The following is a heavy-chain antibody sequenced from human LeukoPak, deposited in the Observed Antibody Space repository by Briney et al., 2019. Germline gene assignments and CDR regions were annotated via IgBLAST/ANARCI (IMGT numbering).Heavy chain of an antibody. V-gene: IGHV3-74*01. J-gene: IGHJ4*02. CDR1: GFTFSSYW. D-gene: IGHD1-26*01. CDR3: ARGDGGSYQGRFDY. Sequence: GGSLRLSCAASGFTFSSYWMHWVRQAPGKGLVWVSRIKSDDSSTSYADSVKGRFTISRDNAKNTLYLQMNSPRAEDTAVYYCARGDGGSYQGRFDYWGQGTLVTVSS. CDR2: IKSDDSST.